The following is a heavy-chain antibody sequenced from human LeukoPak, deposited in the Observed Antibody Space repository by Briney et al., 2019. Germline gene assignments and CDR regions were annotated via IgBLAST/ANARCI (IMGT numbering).Heavy chain of an antibody. CDR2: INPNSGGT. Sequence: ASVKVSCKAFGYTFTGYYMHWVRQAPGQGLEWMGWINPNSGGTNYAQKFQGRVTMTRDTSISTAYMELSRLRSDDTAVYYCARDGPYSGSSYYFDYWGQGTLVTVSS. J-gene: IGHJ4*02. D-gene: IGHD1-26*01. V-gene: IGHV1-2*02. CDR1: GYTFTGYY. CDR3: ARDGPYSGSSYYFDY.